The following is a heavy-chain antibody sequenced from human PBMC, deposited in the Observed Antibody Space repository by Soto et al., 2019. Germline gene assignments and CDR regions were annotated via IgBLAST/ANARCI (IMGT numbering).Heavy chain of an antibody. CDR3: ATTGNRGSETYYYYGMDV. J-gene: IGHJ6*02. V-gene: IGHV1-24*01. D-gene: IGHD1-26*01. CDR2: FDPEDGET. Sequence: GASVKVSCKVSGYTLTELSMHWVRQAPGKGLEWMGGFDPEDGETIYAQKFQGRVTMTEDTSTDTAYMELSSLRSEDMAVYYCATTGNRGSETYYYYGMDVWGQGTTVTVSS. CDR1: GYTLTELS.